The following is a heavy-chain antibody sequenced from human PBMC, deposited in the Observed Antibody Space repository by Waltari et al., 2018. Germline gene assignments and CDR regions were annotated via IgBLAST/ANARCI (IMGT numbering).Heavy chain of an antibody. J-gene: IGHJ5*02. CDR2: IIPIFGTA. D-gene: IGHD3-16*02. V-gene: IGHV1-69*08. CDR3: ARETRHLGELSP. Sequence: QVQLVQSGAEVKKPGSSVKVSCKASGGTFSSYAISWVRQAPGQGLEWMGRIIPIFGTATSDQKFQGRVTITADKSTSTAYMELGSLRSEDTAVYYCARETRHLGELSPWGQGTLVTVSS. CDR1: GGTFSSYA.